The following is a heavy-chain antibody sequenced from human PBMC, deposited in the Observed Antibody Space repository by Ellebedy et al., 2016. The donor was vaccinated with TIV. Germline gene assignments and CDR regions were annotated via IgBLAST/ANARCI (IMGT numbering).Heavy chain of an antibody. CDR1: GFTFSSDA. D-gene: IGHD1-26*01. CDR3: AKWAGIVDFLGPFDY. J-gene: IGHJ4*02. V-gene: IGHV3-23*01. CDR2: ISGSGGNT. Sequence: PGGSLRLSCAASGFTFSSDAVSWVRQPPGKGLEWVSAISGSGGNTYYADSVKGRFTISRDNPRNTLFLQMNNLRAEDTAVYYCAKWAGIVDFLGPFDYWGQGTLVTVSS.